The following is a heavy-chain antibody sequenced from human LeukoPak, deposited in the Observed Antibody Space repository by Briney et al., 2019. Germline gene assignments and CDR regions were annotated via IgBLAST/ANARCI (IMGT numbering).Heavy chain of an antibody. D-gene: IGHD3-10*01. CDR1: GASVSSGGYY. Sequence: SETLSLTCTVSGASVSSGGYYWSWIRQPPGKGLEWIGHIYYSGSTNYNPSLKSRVTISVDTSKNQFSLKVNSVTAADTAIYYCARRGGSGRSFDYWGQGTLVTVSS. CDR2: IYYSGST. J-gene: IGHJ4*02. V-gene: IGHV4-61*08. CDR3: ARRGGSGRSFDY.